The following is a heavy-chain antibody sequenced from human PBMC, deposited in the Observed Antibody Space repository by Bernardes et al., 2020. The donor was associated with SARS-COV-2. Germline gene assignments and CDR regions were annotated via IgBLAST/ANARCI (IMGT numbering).Heavy chain of an antibody. CDR1: GFTFTSSA. CDR3: AAARGSRAFDY. Sequence: SVKVSCKASGFTFTSSAVQWVRQARGQRLEWIGWIVVGSGTTNYAQKFQERVTITRDMSTSTAYMELSSLRSEDTAVYYCAAARGSRAFDYWGQGTLVTVSS. J-gene: IGHJ4*02. D-gene: IGHD5-12*01. CDR2: IVVGSGTT. V-gene: IGHV1-58*01.